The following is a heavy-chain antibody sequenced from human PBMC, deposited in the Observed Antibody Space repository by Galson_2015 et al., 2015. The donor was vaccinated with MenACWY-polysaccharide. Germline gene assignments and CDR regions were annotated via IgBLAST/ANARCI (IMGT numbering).Heavy chain of an antibody. CDR1: GFTFTSYA. CDR2: ISSSGANT. Sequence: SLRLSCAASGFTFTSYALSWVRQAPGKGLEWVSAISSSGANTYYADSVKGRFTISRDNSKNTLSLQMNSLRAEDTAVYYCARVRYSTGKYQFDYWGQGTLVAVSS. D-gene: IGHD2-2*01. CDR3: ARVRYSTGKYQFDY. J-gene: IGHJ4*02. V-gene: IGHV3-23*01.